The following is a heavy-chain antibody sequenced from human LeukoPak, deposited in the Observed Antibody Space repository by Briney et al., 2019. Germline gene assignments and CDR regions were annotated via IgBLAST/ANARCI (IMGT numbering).Heavy chain of an antibody. D-gene: IGHD1-14*01. V-gene: IGHV1-18*01. CDR2: ISAHNGNT. CDR1: GYTFTSYG. Sequence: ASVKVSCKASGYTFTSYGISWVRQAPGQGLEWMGWISAHNGNTNYAQKLQGRVTMTTDTSTSTAYMELRSLRSDDTAVYYCARDLTTGGWFDPWGQGTLVTVSS. CDR3: ARDLTTGGWFDP. J-gene: IGHJ5*02.